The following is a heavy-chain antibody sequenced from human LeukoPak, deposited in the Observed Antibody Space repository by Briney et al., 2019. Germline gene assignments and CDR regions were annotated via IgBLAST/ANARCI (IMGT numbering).Heavy chain of an antibody. J-gene: IGHJ4*02. CDR2: IIPIFGTA. Sequence: ASVKVSCTASGGTFSSYAISWVRQAPGQGLEWMGGIIPIFGTANYAQKFQGRVTITADESTSTAYMELSSLRSEDTAVYYCVRDRGWAGYSYGFYYWGQGTLVTVSS. V-gene: IGHV1-69*13. D-gene: IGHD5-18*01. CDR1: GGTFSSYA. CDR3: VRDRGWAGYSYGFYY.